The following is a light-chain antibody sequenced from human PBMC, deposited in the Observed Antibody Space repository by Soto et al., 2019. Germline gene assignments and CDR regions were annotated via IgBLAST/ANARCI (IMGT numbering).Light chain of an antibody. CDR2: DAS. J-gene: IGKJ1*01. Sequence: ELVLTQSPGTLSLSPGEIATLSCRASQSLSSRNLAWYQQKPGQAPRLLIYDASNRATGIPARFSGSGSGTDFTLTISSLEPEDFAVYYCQQRSNWPRWTFGQGTKVDIK. CDR1: QSLSSRN. CDR3: QQRSNWPRWT. V-gene: IGKV3-11*01.